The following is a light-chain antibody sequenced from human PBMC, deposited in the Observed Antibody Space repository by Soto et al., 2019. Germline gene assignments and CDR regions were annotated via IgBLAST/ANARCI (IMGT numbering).Light chain of an antibody. V-gene: IGLV2-14*01. CDR1: SSDVGGYNY. CDR2: EVG. Sequence: QSALTQPASVSGSPGQSITISCTGTSSDVGGYNYVSWYQQHPGKAPKLMIYEVGNRPSGVSNRFSGSKSGNTASLTISGLQAEDEADYYCSSYPSSSTYVFGTGTKVTVL. J-gene: IGLJ1*01. CDR3: SSYPSSSTYV.